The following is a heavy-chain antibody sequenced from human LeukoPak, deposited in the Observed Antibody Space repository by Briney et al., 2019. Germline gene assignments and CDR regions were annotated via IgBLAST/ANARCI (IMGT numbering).Heavy chain of an antibody. D-gene: IGHD2-15*01. J-gene: IGHJ6*02. Sequence: GGSLRLSCAASGFTSIGYDMHWVPEAPGKGLKWVSAIGTAGDTYYPGSVKGRFTISRENAKNSLYLQMNSLRAGDTAVYYCARGGDCSGGSCYSFNYYYGMDVWGQGTTVTVSS. CDR1: GFTSIGYD. CDR3: ARGGDCSGGSCYSFNYYYGMDV. V-gene: IGHV3-13*04. CDR2: IGTAGDT.